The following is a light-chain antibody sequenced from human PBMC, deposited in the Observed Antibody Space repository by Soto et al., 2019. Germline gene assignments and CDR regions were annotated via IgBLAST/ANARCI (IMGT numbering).Light chain of an antibody. CDR3: QQYKTYSPT. Sequence: DIPVTQSPSALSASVGDRVTITCRASQSVDSWLAWYQRRPGKAPKLLIYMASTLEVGVPSRFSGSASGTEFTLTISSLQPDDSATYYCQQYKTYSPTFGQGTKVEI. V-gene: IGKV1-5*03. CDR2: MAS. J-gene: IGKJ1*01. CDR1: QSVDSW.